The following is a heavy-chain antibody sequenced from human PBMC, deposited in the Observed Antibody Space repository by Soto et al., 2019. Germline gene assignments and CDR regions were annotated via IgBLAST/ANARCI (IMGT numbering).Heavy chain of an antibody. CDR3: ARHVSSGSYYNAIFDY. CDR2: IYHSAST. D-gene: IGHD3-10*01. J-gene: IGHJ4*02. V-gene: IGHV4-30-2*01. Sequence: SETKSVTCAVSGGSISSGCYSWTWIQQPPGKGLEWIGYIYHSASTYYNPSLKSRVTISVDRSKNQFSLKLSSVTAADTAVYYCARHVSSGSYYNAIFDYWGQGTLVTVSS. CDR1: GGSISSGCYS.